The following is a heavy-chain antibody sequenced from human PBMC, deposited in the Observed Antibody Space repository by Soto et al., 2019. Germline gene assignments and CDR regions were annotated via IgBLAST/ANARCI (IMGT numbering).Heavy chain of an antibody. D-gene: IGHD2-15*01. CDR3: ARGRGLEADIVVVVAATTDFDY. CDR2: INHSGST. J-gene: IGHJ4*02. CDR1: GGSFSGYY. Sequence: PSETLSLTCAVYGGSFSGYYWSWIRQPPGKGLEWIGEINHSGSTNYNPSLKSRVTISVDTSKNQFSLMLSSVTAADTAVYYCARGRGLEADIVVVVAATTDFDYWGQGTLVTSPQ. V-gene: IGHV4-34*01.